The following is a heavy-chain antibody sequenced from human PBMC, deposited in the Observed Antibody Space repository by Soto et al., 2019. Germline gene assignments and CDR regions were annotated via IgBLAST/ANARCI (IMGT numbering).Heavy chain of an antibody. CDR2: INHSGST. CDR1: GGSFSGYY. J-gene: IGHJ4*02. V-gene: IGHV4-34*01. Sequence: QVQLQQWGAGLLKPSETLSLTCAVYGGSFSGYYWSWIRQPPGKGLEWIGEINHSGSTNYNPSLKSRVTISVDTSKHQFSLKLSSVTAADTAVYYCARLYYCSSTCCLSRYFDYWGQGTLVTVSS. CDR3: ARLYYCSSTCCLSRYFDY. D-gene: IGHD2-2*01.